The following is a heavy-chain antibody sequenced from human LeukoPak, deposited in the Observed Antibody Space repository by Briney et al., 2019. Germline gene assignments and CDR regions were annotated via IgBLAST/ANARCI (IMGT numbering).Heavy chain of an antibody. D-gene: IGHD5-12*01. CDR3: ARDTFWSRSGYIAY. CDR1: GFNFNDYA. CDR2: ISKDGSSK. V-gene: IGHV3-30-3*01. Sequence: GRSLRLSCAASGFNFNDYAIHWVRQAPGKGLEWVAVISKDGSSKHYADSVRGRFTISRDNARTTLFLQMNSLRTEDTAVYYCARDTFWSRSGYIAYWGQGTLVTVSS. J-gene: IGHJ4*02.